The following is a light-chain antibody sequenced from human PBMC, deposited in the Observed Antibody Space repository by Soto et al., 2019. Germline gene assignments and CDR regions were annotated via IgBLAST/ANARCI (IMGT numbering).Light chain of an antibody. CDR1: QSISSY. CDR3: QQSYSTPIT. J-gene: IGKJ5*01. V-gene: IGKV1-39*01. CDR2: AAS. Sequence: DIRMTQSPSSLSASLGDRVTITCRASQSISSYLNWYQQKQGKAPKLLIYAASSLQSGVPSRFSGSGYGTDFNLTISSLQPEDFATYYCQQSYSTPITFGQGTRLEIK.